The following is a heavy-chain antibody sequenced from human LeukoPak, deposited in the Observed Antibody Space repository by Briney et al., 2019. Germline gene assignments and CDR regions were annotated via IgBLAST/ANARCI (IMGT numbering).Heavy chain of an antibody. CDR1: GFTFSSYG. Sequence: GGALRLSCAASGFTFSSYGMHWVRQAPGKGLEGVAVISYDGSNKYYADSVKGRFTISRDNSKNTLYLQMNSLRAEDTAVYYCAKRGTMVRGMLLTDFDYWGQGTLVTVSS. V-gene: IGHV3-30*18. CDR2: ISYDGSNK. J-gene: IGHJ4*02. CDR3: AKRGTMVRGMLLTDFDY. D-gene: IGHD3-10*01.